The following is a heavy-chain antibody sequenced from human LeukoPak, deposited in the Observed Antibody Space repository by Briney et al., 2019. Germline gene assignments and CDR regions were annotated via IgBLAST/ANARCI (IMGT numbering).Heavy chain of an antibody. Sequence: IXXXXQAPGRGLEWMGWINPNSGGTNYAQKFQGRVTMTRDTSIRTAYIELSRLRSDDTAVYHCARDYYGSGSYMDLWGQGTMVTVSS. D-gene: IGHD3-10*01. V-gene: IGHV1-2*02. CDR3: ARDYYGSGSYMDL. J-gene: IGHJ3*01. CDR2: INPNSGGT.